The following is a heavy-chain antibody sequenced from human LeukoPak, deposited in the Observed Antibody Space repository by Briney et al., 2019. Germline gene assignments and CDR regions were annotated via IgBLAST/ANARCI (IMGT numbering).Heavy chain of an antibody. CDR1: GGSISSYY. Sequence: PSETLSLTCTVSGGSISSYYWSWIRQPPGKGLEWIWYIYYSGSTNYNPSFKSRVTISVDTSKNQFSLKLSSVTAADTAVYYCARHVRGGYDSVDYWGQGTLVTVSS. D-gene: IGHD5-12*01. CDR2: IYYSGST. CDR3: ARHVRGGYDSVDY. V-gene: IGHV4-59*08. J-gene: IGHJ4*02.